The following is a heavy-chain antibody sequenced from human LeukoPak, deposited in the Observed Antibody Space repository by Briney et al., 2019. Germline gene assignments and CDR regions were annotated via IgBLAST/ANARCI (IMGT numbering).Heavy chain of an antibody. CDR1: GSTFSSYA. CDR3: AKQNSSSWSGWFDP. D-gene: IGHD6-13*01. Sequence: GGSLRLSCAASGSTFSSYAMSWVRQAPGKGLEWVSAISGSGGSTYYADSVKGRFTISRDNSKNTLYLQMNSLRAEDTAVYYCAKQNSSSWSGWFDPWGQGTLVTVSS. V-gene: IGHV3-23*01. CDR2: ISGSGGST. J-gene: IGHJ5*02.